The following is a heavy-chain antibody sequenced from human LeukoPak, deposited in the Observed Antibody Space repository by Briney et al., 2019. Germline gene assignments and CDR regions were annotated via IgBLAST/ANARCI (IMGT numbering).Heavy chain of an antibody. D-gene: IGHD4-17*01. V-gene: IGHV3-21*01. CDR2: ISSSSSYI. CDR1: GFTFSSYS. CDR3: ASSDYGFVRTVRY. J-gene: IGHJ4*02. Sequence: GGSLRLSCAAFGFTFSSYSMNWVRQAPGKGLEWVSSISSSSSYIYYADSVKGRFTISRDNAKNSLYLQMNSLRAEDTAVYYCASSDYGFVRTVRYWGQGTLVTVSS.